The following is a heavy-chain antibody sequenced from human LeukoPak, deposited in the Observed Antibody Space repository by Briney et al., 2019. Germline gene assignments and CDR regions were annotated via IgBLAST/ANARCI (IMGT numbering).Heavy chain of an antibody. CDR3: ARDNKWELFALDY. V-gene: IGHV1-69*13. CDR2: IIPIFGTP. Sequence: ASVKVSCTASGGTFNSYAISWVRQAPGQGLEWMGGIIPIFGTPKYAQKYQGRVTVTADESTSTAYMELSSLTSEDTAVYYCARDNKWELFALDYWGQGTLVTVSS. CDR1: GGTFNSYA. J-gene: IGHJ4*02. D-gene: IGHD1-26*01.